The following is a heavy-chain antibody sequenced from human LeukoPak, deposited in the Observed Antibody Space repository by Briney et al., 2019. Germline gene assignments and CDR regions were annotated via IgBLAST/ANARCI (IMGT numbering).Heavy chain of an antibody. D-gene: IGHD3-3*01. CDR2: IIPIFGTA. V-gene: IGHV1-69*05. Sequence: SVKVSCKASGGTFSSYAISWVRQAPGQGPEWMGRIIPIFGTANYAQKFQGRVTITTDESTSTAYMELSSLRSEDTAVYYCARGTITIFGVRTGFDPWGQGTLVTVSS. CDR3: ARGTITIFGVRTGFDP. J-gene: IGHJ5*02. CDR1: GGTFSSYA.